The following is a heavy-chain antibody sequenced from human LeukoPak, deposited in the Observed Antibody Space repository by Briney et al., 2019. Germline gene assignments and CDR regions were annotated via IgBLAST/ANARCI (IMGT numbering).Heavy chain of an antibody. CDR2: IHHSGGT. D-gene: IGHD3-22*01. Sequence: SETLSLTCAVYAGSFTDYNWSWIRQSPGKGLEWIAEIHHSGGTNYSPTFKSRVTLSVDTSKNQLSLNLRSVTAADTAFYYCVRNGYDSSGYYFWSNYRGQGTLVTVSS. V-gene: IGHV4-34*01. CDR3: VRNGYDSSGYYFWSNY. J-gene: IGHJ4*02. CDR1: AGSFTDYN.